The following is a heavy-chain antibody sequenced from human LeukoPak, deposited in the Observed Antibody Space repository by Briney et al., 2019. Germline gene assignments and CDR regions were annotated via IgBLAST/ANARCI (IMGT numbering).Heavy chain of an antibody. D-gene: IGHD4-17*01. V-gene: IGHV4-39*07. CDR1: GGSISSSIYY. CDR2: VFYNGAT. J-gene: IGHJ3*02. Sequence: PSETLSLTCIVSGGSISSSIYYWAWVRQPPGKGLEWIGTVFYNGATQYSPSLRSRVTISIDTSTNQFSLKLTSVTAADTAVYYCASLGATVTTDAFDIWGQGTLVTVSS. CDR3: ASLGATVTTDAFDI.